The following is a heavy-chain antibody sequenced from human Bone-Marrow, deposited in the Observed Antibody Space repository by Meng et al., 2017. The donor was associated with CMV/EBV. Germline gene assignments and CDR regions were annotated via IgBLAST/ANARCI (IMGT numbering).Heavy chain of an antibody. CDR1: GFTFSSYA. Sequence: CAASGFTFSSYAMSWVRQAPGKGLEWVSAISGSGGRTYYADSVKGRFTISRDNSKNTLYLQMNSLRAEDTAVYYCAKEIAVAGGFDYWGQGTLVTVSS. CDR3: AKEIAVAGGFDY. D-gene: IGHD6-19*01. CDR2: ISGSGGRT. J-gene: IGHJ4*02. V-gene: IGHV3-23*01.